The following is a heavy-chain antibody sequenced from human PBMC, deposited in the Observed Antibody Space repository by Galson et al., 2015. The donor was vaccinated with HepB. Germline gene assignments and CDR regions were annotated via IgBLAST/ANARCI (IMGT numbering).Heavy chain of an antibody. D-gene: IGHD4-11*01. Sequence: TLSLTCTVSGGSISSGSYSWSWIRQPAGKGLEWIGRIYTSGSTNYNPSLKSRVTMSVDTSKNQFSLKLSSVTAADTAVYYCARASDDYSNYYYYYMDVWGKGTTVTVSS. J-gene: IGHJ6*03. V-gene: IGHV4-61*02. CDR1: GGSISSGSYS. CDR3: ARASDDYSNYYYYYMDV. CDR2: IYTSGST.